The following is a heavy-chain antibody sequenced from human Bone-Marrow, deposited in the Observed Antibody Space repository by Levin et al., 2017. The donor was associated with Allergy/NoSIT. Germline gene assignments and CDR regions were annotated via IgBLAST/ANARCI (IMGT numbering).Heavy chain of an antibody. CDR1: GYTLTELS. V-gene: IGHV1-24*01. CDR3: ATGLLIAAAGLH. CDR2: FDPEDGET. J-gene: IGHJ4*02. Sequence: ASVKVSCKVSGYTLTELSMHWVRQAPGKGLEWMGGFDPEDGETIYAQKFQGRVTMTEDTSTDTAYMELSSLRSEDTAVYYCATGLLIAAAGLHWGQGTLVTVSS. D-gene: IGHD6-13*01.